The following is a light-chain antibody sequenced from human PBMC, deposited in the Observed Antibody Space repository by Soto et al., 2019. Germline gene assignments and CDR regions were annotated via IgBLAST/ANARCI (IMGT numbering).Light chain of an antibody. J-gene: IGKJ5*01. CDR3: QQRKSYPIT. CDR1: QDINTY. V-gene: IGKV1-9*01. CDR2: AAS. Sequence: DIQLTQSPSFLSASVGDRVTITGRASQDINTYLAWYQQKPGKAHKLLIFAASTLQNGVPSRCSGSGSGTEFTVPITRLQPEDFATYYCQQRKSYPITFGQRTRLEI.